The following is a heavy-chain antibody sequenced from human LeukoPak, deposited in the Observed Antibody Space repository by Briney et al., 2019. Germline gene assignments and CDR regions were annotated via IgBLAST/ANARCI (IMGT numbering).Heavy chain of an antibody. CDR2: IYYSGST. CDR1: GGSISSSSYY. CDR3: ARHSFSSGYYAYFQH. V-gene: IGHV4-39*01. Sequence: PSETLSLTCTVSGGSISSSSYYWGWIRQPPGKGLEWIGSIYYSGSTYYNPSLKSRVTISVDTPKNQFSLKLSSVTAADTAVYYCARHSFSSGYYAYFQHWGQGTLVTVSS. J-gene: IGHJ1*01. D-gene: IGHD3-22*01.